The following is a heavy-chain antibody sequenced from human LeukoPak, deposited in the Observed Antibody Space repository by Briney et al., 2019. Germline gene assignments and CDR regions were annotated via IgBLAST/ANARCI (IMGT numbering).Heavy chain of an antibody. V-gene: IGHV4-30-4*08. D-gene: IGHD3-22*01. J-gene: IGHJ4*02. CDR1: GGSISSGDYY. Sequence: PSETLSLTCTVSGGSISSGDYYWSWIRQPPGKGLEWIGYIYYSGSTYYNPSLKSRVTISVDTSKNQFSLKLSSVTAADTAVYYCARATPFYYDSSGFLNQDYWGQGTLVTVSS. CDR2: IYYSGST. CDR3: ARATPFYYDSSGFLNQDY.